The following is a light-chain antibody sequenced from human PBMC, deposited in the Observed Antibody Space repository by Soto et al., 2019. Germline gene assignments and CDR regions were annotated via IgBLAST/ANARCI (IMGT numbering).Light chain of an antibody. CDR2: DAS. CDR3: QHRTNWPRT. V-gene: IGKV3-11*01. Sequence: EIVLTQSPATLSLSPGERATLSCRASQSVGTFLAWYQQKPGQAPRLLIYDASNRATGIPARFSGTGSGTDFALTISSVEPEDLAVYYCQHRTNWPRTFGQGTKLDIK. CDR1: QSVGTF. J-gene: IGKJ2*01.